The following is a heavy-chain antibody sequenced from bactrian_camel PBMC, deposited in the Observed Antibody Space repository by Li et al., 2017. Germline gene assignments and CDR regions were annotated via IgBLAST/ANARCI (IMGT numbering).Heavy chain of an antibody. CDR1: GFTFSSSD. D-gene: IGHD3*01. V-gene: IGHV3S40*01. CDR2: IDTGGGNT. Sequence: DVQLVESGGGLVQPGGSLRLSCTASGFTFSSSDMSWGRQIPGKGLEWVSGIDTGGGNTYYADSVKGRFSISRDNAKNTLYLQMNSLETEDTAVYYCATVSPYAGVWSDKFSYWGQGTQVTV. J-gene: IGHJ4*01. CDR3: ATVSPYAGVWSDKFSY.